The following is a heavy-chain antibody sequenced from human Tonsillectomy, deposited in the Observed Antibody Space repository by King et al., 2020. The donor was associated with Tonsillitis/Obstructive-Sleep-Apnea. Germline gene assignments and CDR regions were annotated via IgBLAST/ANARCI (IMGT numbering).Heavy chain of an antibody. J-gene: IGHJ4*02. CDR3: AREDYVDRRIDY. V-gene: IGHV4-34*01. CDR1: GGSFSGYY. CDR2: INHSGST. Sequence: VQLQQWGAGLLKPSETLSLTCAVYGGSFSGYYWSWIRQPPGKGLEWIGEINHSGSTNYNPSLKIRVTMSVDTSKNQFSLKLSSVTAADSAVYYCAREDYVDRRIDYWGQGTLVTVSS. D-gene: IGHD4-17*01.